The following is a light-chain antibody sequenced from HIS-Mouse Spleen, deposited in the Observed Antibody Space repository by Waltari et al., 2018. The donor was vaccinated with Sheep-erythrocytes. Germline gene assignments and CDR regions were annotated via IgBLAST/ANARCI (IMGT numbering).Light chain of an antibody. CDR3: QQYYSTLT. Sequence: DIQMTQSPSSLSASVGDRVTITCRASQGIRNDLGWYQQKPGQPPKLLIYWASTRESGVPDRFSGSGSGTDFTLTISSLQAEDVAVYYCQQYYSTLTFGGGTKVEIK. CDR1: QGIRND. V-gene: IGKV1-27*01. CDR2: WAS. J-gene: IGKJ4*01.